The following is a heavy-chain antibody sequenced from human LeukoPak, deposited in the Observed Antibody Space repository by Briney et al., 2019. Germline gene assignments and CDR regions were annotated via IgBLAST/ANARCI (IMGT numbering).Heavy chain of an antibody. D-gene: IGHD1-26*01. Sequence: PSETLSLTCAVYDGSFSGYYWSWIRQPPGKGLEWIGEINHSGSTNYNPSLMSRVTISVDTSKSQFSLRLSSVTAADTAVYYCARGPDSGSYYAWFDPWGQGTLVTVSS. CDR3: ARGPDSGSYYAWFDP. CDR2: INHSGST. V-gene: IGHV4-34*01. J-gene: IGHJ5*02. CDR1: DGSFSGYY.